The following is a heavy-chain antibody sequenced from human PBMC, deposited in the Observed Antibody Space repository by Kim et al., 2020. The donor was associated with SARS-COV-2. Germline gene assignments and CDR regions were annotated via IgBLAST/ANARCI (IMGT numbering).Heavy chain of an antibody. J-gene: IGHJ4*02. V-gene: IGHV1-2*02. Sequence: NYAQKFQGRVPMTRDTSISTAYMERSRLRSDDTAVYYCARSTRYYGDYAYWGQGTLVTVSS. D-gene: IGHD4-17*01. CDR3: ARSTRYYGDYAY.